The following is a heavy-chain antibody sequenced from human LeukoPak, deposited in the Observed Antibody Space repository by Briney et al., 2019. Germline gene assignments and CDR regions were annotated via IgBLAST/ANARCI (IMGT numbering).Heavy chain of an antibody. J-gene: IGHJ3*02. CDR3: ARVVSGSYQEEDAFDI. CDR2: ISSSSSYI. Sequence: PGGSLRLSCAASGFTFSSYSMNWVRQAPGKGLEWVSSISSSSSYIYYADSVKGRFTIPRDNAKNSLYLQMNSLRAEDTAVYYCARVVSGSYQEEDAFDIWGQGTMVTVSS. D-gene: IGHD1-26*01. V-gene: IGHV3-21*01. CDR1: GFTFSSYS.